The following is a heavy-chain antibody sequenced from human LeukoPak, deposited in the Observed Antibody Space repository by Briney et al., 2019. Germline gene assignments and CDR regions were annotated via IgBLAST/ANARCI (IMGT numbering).Heavy chain of an antibody. Sequence: GGSLRLSCAASGFTFSSSEMNWVRQAPGKGLEWVSAISGSGGSTYYADSVKGRFTISRDNSKNTLYLQMNSLRAEDTAVYYCAKEPYSSGWYGVYFLDYWGQGTLVTVSS. D-gene: IGHD6-19*01. CDR1: GFTFSSSE. CDR2: ISGSGGST. CDR3: AKEPYSSGWYGVYFLDY. J-gene: IGHJ4*02. V-gene: IGHV3-23*01.